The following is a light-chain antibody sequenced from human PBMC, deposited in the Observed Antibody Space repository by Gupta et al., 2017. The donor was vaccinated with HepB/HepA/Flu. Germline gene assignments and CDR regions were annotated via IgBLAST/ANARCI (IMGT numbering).Light chain of an antibody. CDR1: NSDVGGYNL. CDR2: EVS. V-gene: IGLV2-23*02. J-gene: IGLJ1*01. Sequence: QSALTQPASVSGSPGQSIAISCTGTNSDVGGYNLVSWYQQYPGKAPKLMIYEVSKRPSGVSNRFSGSKSGNTASLTISGLQAEDEADYYCCSYTGDLDVFRTGTRVTVL. CDR3: CSYTGDLDV.